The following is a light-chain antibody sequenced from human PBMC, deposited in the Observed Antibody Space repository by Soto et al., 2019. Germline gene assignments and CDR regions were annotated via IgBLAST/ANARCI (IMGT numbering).Light chain of an antibody. CDR1: SNDVGGYNY. V-gene: IGLV2-14*01. CDR3: SSYTTSSTYV. Sequence: QSALTQPASVSGSPGQSITISCTGTSNDVGGYNYVSWYQQYLGKAPKLMIYEVSNRPSGISNRFSGSKSGNTASLTISGLQAEDEADYYCSSYTTSSTYVFGNGTKVTVL. CDR2: EVS. J-gene: IGLJ1*01.